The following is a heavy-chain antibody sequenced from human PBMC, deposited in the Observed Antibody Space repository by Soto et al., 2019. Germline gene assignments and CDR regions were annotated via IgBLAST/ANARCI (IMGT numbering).Heavy chain of an antibody. V-gene: IGHV3-48*03. Sequence: SGGSLRLSCAASGFTFSSYEMNWVRQAPGKGPEWISYMSSDGATIYYADSVKGRFTISRDNAKNSLYLRMNNLRVEDTALYYCARDVLLPDDSGDFWGQGTLVTVSS. CDR2: MSSDGATI. CDR1: GFTFSSYE. J-gene: IGHJ4*02. CDR3: ARDVLLPDDSGDF. D-gene: IGHD4-17*01.